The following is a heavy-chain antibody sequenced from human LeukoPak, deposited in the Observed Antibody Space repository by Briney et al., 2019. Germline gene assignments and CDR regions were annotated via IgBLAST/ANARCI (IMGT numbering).Heavy chain of an antibody. Sequence: PGGSLRLSCAASGFTFDDYGMSWVRQVSGKGLEWVSGINWNGGSTGYADSVKGRFTMSRDNAKNSLYLQMNSLRGEDTALYYCARYQSKMGAVVFDSWGQGALVTVSS. CDR3: ARYQSKMGAVVFDS. V-gene: IGHV3-20*04. J-gene: IGHJ4*02. CDR2: INWNGGST. D-gene: IGHD1-26*01. CDR1: GFTFDDYG.